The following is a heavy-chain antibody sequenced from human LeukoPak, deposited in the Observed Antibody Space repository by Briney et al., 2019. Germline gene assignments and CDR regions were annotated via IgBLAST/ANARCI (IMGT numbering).Heavy chain of an antibody. J-gene: IGHJ4*02. CDR2: ISSSSSYI. CDR3: TRVAPSRFGELYLSPREFDY. CDR1: GFTFSSYS. D-gene: IGHD3-10*02. Sequence: GGSLRLSCAASGFTFSSYSMNWVRQAPGKGLEWVSSISSSSSYIYYADSVKGRFTISRDNAKNSLYLQMNSLKTEDTAVYYCTRVAPSRFGELYLSPREFDYWAREPWSPSPQ. V-gene: IGHV3-21*03.